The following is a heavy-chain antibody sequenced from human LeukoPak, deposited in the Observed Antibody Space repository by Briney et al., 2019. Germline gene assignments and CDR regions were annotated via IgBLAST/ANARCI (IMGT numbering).Heavy chain of an antibody. CDR3: ARRFRCSSTSCYIPFYVDC. D-gene: IGHD2-2*02. V-gene: IGHV4-59*08. J-gene: IGHJ4*02. CDR1: GGSISSYY. Sequence: SETLSLTCTVSGGSISSYYWSWIRQPPGKGLEWIGYFYYSGSTNYNPSLKSRVTISVDTSKNQFSLKLSSVTAADTAVYYCARRFRCSSTSCYIPFYVDCWGQGTLVTVSS. CDR2: FYYSGST.